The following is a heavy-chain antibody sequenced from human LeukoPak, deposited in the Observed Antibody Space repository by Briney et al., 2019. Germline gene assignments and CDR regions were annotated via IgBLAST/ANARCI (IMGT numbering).Heavy chain of an antibody. CDR1: GGSFSGYY. CDR3: ARRLVRGVMGGYFDY. J-gene: IGHJ4*02. Sequence: SETLSLTCAVYGGSFSGYYWSWIRQPPGKGLEWIGEINHSGSTNYNPSLKSRVTISVDTSKNQFSLKLSSVTAADTAVYYCARRLVRGVMGGYFDYWGQGTLVTVSS. V-gene: IGHV4-34*01. CDR2: INHSGST. D-gene: IGHD3-10*01.